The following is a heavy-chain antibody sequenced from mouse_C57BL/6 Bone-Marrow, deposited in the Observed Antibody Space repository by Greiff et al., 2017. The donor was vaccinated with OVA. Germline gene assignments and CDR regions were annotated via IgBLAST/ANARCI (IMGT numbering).Heavy chain of an antibody. V-gene: IGHV1-52*01. CDR1: GYTFTSYW. CDR2: IDPSDSET. Sequence: QVQLQQPGAELVRPGSSVKLSCKASGYTFTSYWMHWVKQRPIQGLEWIGNIDPSDSETHYNQKFKDKATLTVDKYSSTAYMQLSSLTSEDSAVYYCASRGYSNSAWFAYWGQGTLVTVSA. CDR3: ASRGYSNSAWFAY. J-gene: IGHJ3*01. D-gene: IGHD2-5*01.